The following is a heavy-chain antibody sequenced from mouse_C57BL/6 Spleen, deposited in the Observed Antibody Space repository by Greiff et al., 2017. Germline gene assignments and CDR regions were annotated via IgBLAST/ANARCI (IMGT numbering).Heavy chain of an antibody. CDR3: TRAYGYDGGWFAY. J-gene: IGHJ3*01. Sequence: EVQRVESGEGLVKPGGSLKLSCAASGFTFSSYAMSWVRQTPEKRLEWVAYLSSGGDYIYYADTVKGRFTISSANARTPLYLQMSSLKSEDTAMYYCTRAYGYDGGWFAYWGQGTLVTVSA. CDR2: LSSGGDYI. CDR1: GFTFSSYA. V-gene: IGHV5-9-1*02. D-gene: IGHD2-2*01.